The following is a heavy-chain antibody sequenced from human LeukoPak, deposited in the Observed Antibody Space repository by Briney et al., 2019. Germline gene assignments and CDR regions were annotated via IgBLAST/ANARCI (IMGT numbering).Heavy chain of an antibody. D-gene: IGHD3-10*01. J-gene: IGHJ5*02. CDR3: ARDWLEGFYGSGKTWFDP. CDR2: ISAYNGNT. CDR1: GYTFTSYG. V-gene: IGHV1-18*01. Sequence: GASVKVSCKASGYTFTSYGISWVRQAPGQGLEWMGWISAYNGNTNYAQKFQGRATMTTDTSTSTAYMELRSLRSDDTAVYYCARDWLEGFYGSGKTWFDPWGQGTLVTVSS.